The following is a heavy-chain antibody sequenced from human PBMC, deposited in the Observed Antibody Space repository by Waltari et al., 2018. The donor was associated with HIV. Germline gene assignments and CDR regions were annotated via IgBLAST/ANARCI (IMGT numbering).Heavy chain of an antibody. CDR1: GFSRTRHS. Sequence: QVRLVKSGADVKKPGASVKVCCKASGFSRTRHSFRWVLQAPGQGLDGMGWIHTYTGNTDSAENFQGRVTITRDTFTNTIYMELRTLKSDDSAIYFCVRDLSPMGKSGWYDSWGQGTVVTVSS. D-gene: IGHD6-19*01. J-gene: IGHJ1*01. V-gene: IGHV1-18*04. CDR2: IHTYTGNT. CDR3: VRDLSPMGKSGWYDS.